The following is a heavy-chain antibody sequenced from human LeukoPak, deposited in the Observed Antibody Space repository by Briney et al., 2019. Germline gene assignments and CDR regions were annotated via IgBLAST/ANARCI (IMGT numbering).Heavy chain of an antibody. V-gene: IGHV4-39*07. CDR3: ARHMGITFGGVIAGFDY. CDR2: IYYSGST. D-gene: IGHD3-16*02. CDR1: GGSISSXXXX. Sequence: TXSGGSISSXXXXWGWXXQPPXXXLXXXGSIYYSGSTYYNPSLKSRVTISVDTSKNQFSLKLSSVTAADTAVYYCARHMGITFGGVIAGFDYWGQGTLVTVSS. J-gene: IGHJ4*02.